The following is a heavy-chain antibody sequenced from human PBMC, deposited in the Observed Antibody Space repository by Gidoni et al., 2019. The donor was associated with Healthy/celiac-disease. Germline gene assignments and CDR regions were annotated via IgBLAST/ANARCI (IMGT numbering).Heavy chain of an antibody. J-gene: IGHJ6*02. CDR1: GYTFTSYG. D-gene: IGHD3-9*01. Sequence: QVQLVQSGAEVKKPGASVQVSCKASGYTFTSYGISWVRQAPGQGLEWMGWISAYNGNTNYAQKLQGRVTMTTDTSTSTAYMELRGLRSDDTAVYYCARDDWLLEGREYYYYGMDVWGQGTTVTVSS. V-gene: IGHV1-18*01. CDR3: ARDDWLLEGREYYYYGMDV. CDR2: ISAYNGNT.